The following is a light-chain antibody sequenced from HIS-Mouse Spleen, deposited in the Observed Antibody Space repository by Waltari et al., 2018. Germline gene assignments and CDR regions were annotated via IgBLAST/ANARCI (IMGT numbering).Light chain of an antibody. CDR3: CSYAGSSTWV. CDR1: SRDVGSYNI. CDR2: EGS. Sequence: QSAMTQPASVSGSPGQSITISCTATSRDVGSYNIFSWYQQHPGKAPKLMIYEGSKRPSGVSNRFSGSKSGNTASLTISGLQAEDEADYYCCSYAGSSTWVFGGGTKLTVL. V-gene: IGLV2-23*01. J-gene: IGLJ3*02.